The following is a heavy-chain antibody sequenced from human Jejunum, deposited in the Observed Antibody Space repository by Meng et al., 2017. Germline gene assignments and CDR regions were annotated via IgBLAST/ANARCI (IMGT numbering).Heavy chain of an antibody. J-gene: IGHJ4*02. CDR2: IHQSGST. V-gene: IGHV4-34*01. Sequence: QVQLQQWGAGRLKPSETLSLTCAIYGGSFNNYYWSWIRQPPGEGLEWIGEIHQSGSTNYNPSLKSRVTISVDSSKNQFFLDLSSVTAADTAVYYCASLSSSWSGADYWGQGTLVTVYS. D-gene: IGHD6-13*01. CDR1: GGSFNNYY. CDR3: ASLSSSWSGADY.